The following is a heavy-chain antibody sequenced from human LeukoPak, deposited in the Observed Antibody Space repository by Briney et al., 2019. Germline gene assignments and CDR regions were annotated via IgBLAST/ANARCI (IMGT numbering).Heavy chain of an antibody. D-gene: IGHD3-3*01. CDR3: AMYDFWSGYQRDNWFDP. CDR1: GYTFTGYY. V-gene: IGHV1-2*02. CDR2: INPNSGGT. J-gene: IGHJ5*02. Sequence: ASVKVSCKASGYTFTGYYMHWVRQAPGQGLEWMGWINPNSGGTNYAQKFQGRVTMTRDTSISTAYMELSRLRSDDTAVYDCAMYDFWSGYQRDNWFDPWGQGTLVTVSS.